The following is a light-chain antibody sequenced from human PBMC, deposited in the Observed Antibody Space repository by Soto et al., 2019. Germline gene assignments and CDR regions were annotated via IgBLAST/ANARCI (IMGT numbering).Light chain of an antibody. CDR3: TSYTSDSTYV. Sequence: QSALTQPGSVSGSPGQSITISCTGTSTDVGRYNYVSWYQQHPGKAPKLMVYDVSNRPSWVSNRFSGSKSGITASLTISGLQAEDEADYYCTSYTSDSTYVFGTGTKLTVL. V-gene: IGLV2-14*01. J-gene: IGLJ1*01. CDR1: STDVGRYNY. CDR2: DVS.